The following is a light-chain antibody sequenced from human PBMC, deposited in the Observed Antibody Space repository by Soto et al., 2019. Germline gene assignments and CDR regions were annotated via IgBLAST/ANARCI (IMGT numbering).Light chain of an antibody. J-gene: IGKJ1*01. CDR3: QQRSNWPLWS. CDR2: DAS. V-gene: IGKV3-11*01. Sequence: IVLTHSPATLSFSPWLRPTLYSRSSQSVGNYLAWYQQKAGQAPRLLIYDASHRATGVPDRFSGSGSGTDFTLNISSLEPEDFAVYFCQQRSNWPLWSFGQGTKVDIK. CDR1: QSVGNY.